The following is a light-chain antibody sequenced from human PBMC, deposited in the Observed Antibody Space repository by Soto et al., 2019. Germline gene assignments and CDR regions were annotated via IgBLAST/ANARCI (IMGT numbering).Light chain of an antibody. V-gene: IGLV7-46*01. CDR3: SLSYNGARV. CDR2: DTT. CDR1: TGAVTGGHY. J-gene: IGLJ2*01. Sequence: QTVVTQEPSLTVSPGGTVTLTCGSSTGAVTGGHYPYWFQQKPGQAPRTLIYDTTNKHSWTPARFSGSLLGGKAALTLSGAQPEDEADYYCSLSYNGARVFGGGTKLTVL.